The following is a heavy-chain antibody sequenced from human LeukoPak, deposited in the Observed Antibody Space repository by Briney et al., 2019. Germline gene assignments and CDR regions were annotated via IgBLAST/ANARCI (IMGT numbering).Heavy chain of an antibody. CDR2: INPNSGGT. J-gene: IGHJ5*02. V-gene: IGHV1-2*02. D-gene: IGHD5-12*01. Sequence: ASVKVSCKASGYTFTGYCMHWVRQAPGQGLEWMGWINPNSGGTNYAQKFQGRVTMTRDTSISTAYMELSRLRSDDTAVYYCAREEATRAYNWFDPWGQGTLVTVSS. CDR3: AREEATRAYNWFDP. CDR1: GYTFTGYC.